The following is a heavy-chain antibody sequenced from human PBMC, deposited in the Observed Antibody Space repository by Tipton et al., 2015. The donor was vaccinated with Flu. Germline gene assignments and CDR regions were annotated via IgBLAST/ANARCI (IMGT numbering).Heavy chain of an antibody. CDR3: ARSKWAAGIDY. D-gene: IGHD1-26*01. V-gene: IGHV4-59*08. Sequence: LRLSCTVSGGSISSYYWSWIRQPPGKGLEWIGYIYYSGSTNYNPSLKSRVTISVDTSKNQFSLKLSSVTAADTAVYYCARSKWAAGIDYWGQGTLVTVSS. CDR1: GGSISSYY. CDR2: IYYSGST. J-gene: IGHJ4*02.